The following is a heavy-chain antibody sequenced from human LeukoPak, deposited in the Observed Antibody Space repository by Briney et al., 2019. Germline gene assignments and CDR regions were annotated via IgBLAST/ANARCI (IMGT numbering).Heavy chain of an antibody. D-gene: IGHD3-22*01. V-gene: IGHV3-23*01. CDR2: ISGSGGST. CDR3: ARDWSVVVVITLPGY. CDR1: GFTFSSYA. Sequence: GGSLRLSCAASGFTFSSYAMSWVRQAPGKGLEWVSAISGSGGSTYYADSVKGRFTISRDNSKNTLYLQMNSLRAEDTAVYYCARDWSVVVVITLPGYWGQGTLVTVSS. J-gene: IGHJ4*02.